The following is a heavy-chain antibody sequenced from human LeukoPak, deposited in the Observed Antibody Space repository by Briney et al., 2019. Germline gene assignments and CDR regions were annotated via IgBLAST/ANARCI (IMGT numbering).Heavy chain of an antibody. Sequence: GGSLRLSCAASGFTFSGYSMNWVRQAPGKGLEWVSSISSSSSYIYYADSVKGRFTISRDNAKNSLYLQMNSLRAEDTAVYYCARDVGYYYGMDVWGQGTTVTVSS. CDR2: ISSSSSYI. CDR3: ARDVGYYYGMDV. J-gene: IGHJ6*02. CDR1: GFTFSGYS. V-gene: IGHV3-21*01.